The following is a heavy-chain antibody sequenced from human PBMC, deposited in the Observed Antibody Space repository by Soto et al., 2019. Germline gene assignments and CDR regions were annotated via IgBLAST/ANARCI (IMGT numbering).Heavy chain of an antibody. Sequence: PSETLSLTCTVSGASIKSRNYFWGWIRQPPGKGLEFVGSIHSSGGTYYNPSLKSRVTVSVDLSNSHFSLSLKSLTATDTAVYYCGRLAEAATGHTDFDFWGKGTLVTVSS. V-gene: IGHV4-39*02. CDR1: GASIKSRNYF. CDR2: IHSSGGT. J-gene: IGHJ4*02. D-gene: IGHD2-15*01. CDR3: GRLAEAATGHTDFDF.